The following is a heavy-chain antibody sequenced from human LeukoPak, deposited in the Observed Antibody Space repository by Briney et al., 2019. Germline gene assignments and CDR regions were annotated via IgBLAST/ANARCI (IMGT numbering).Heavy chain of an antibody. CDR3: ARPLMYYYGSETYFWFDP. V-gene: IGHV3-7*01. CDR2: IKQDGTEK. J-gene: IGHJ5*02. CDR1: GFTFTTYW. Sequence: GGSLRLSCAASGFTFTTYWMGWVRQAPGKGMEWVANIKQDGTEKYYVDSVKGRFTISRDNAKNSLSLQMNSLRAEDTAVYYCARPLMYYYGSETYFWFDPWGQGTLVTVSS. D-gene: IGHD3-10*01.